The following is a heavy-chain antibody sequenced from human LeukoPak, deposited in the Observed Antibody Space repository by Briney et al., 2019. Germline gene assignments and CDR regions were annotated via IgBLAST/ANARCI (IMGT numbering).Heavy chain of an antibody. CDR2: IYYSGST. V-gene: IGHV4-59*01. J-gene: IGHJ4*02. D-gene: IGHD3-22*01. CDR3: ARVGYSSGYYYDY. Sequence: SETLSLTCTVSGGSISSYYWSWIRQPPGKGLEWIGYIYYSGSTNYNPSLKSRVTISVDTSKNQFSLKLCSVTAADTAVYYCARVGYSSGYYYDYWGQGTLVTVSS. CDR1: GGSISSYY.